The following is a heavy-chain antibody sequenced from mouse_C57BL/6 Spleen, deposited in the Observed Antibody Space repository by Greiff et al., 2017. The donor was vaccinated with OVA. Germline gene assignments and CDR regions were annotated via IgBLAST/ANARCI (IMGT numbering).Heavy chain of an antibody. Sequence: EVQLQQSGGGLVKPGGSLKLSCAASGFTFSDYGMHWVRQAPEKGLEWVAYISSGSSTIYYADTVKGRFTISRDNAKNTLFLQMTSLRSEDTAMYDCARPGAGTYFDYGGQGTTLTVST. V-gene: IGHV5-17*01. CDR2: ISSGSSTI. CDR3: ARPGAGTYFDY. J-gene: IGHJ2*01. D-gene: IGHD4-1*01. CDR1: GFTFSDYG.